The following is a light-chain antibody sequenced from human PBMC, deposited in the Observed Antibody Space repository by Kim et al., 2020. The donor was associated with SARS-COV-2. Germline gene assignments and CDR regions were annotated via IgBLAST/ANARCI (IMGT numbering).Light chain of an antibody. CDR1: SSNSGNND. J-gene: IGLJ3*02. CDR3: AAWDDRLNGWV. V-gene: IGLV1-36*01. Sequence: QRVTISCAGSSSNSGNNDVNWYQQLPGKAPKLLIYYDDLRPSGVSDRFSGSKSGTSASLAISGLQSEDEADYYCAAWDDRLNGWVFGGGTQLTVL. CDR2: YDD.